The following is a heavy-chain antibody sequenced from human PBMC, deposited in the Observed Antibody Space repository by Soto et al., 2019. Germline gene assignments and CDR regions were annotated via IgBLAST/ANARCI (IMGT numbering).Heavy chain of an antibody. J-gene: IGHJ3*02. CDR2: FDPEDGET. CDR3: ATDYCSSTSCYGSGGAFDI. D-gene: IGHD2-2*01. Sequence: ASVKVSCKVSGYTLTELSMHWVRQAHGKGLEWMGGFDPEDGETIYVQKFQGRVTMTEDTSTDTAYMELSSLRSEDTAVYYCATDYCSSTSCYGSGGAFDIWGQGTMVTVSS. CDR1: GYTLTELS. V-gene: IGHV1-24*01.